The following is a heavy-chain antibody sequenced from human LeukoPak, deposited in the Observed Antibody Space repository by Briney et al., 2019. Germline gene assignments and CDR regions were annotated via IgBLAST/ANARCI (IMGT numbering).Heavy chain of an antibody. CDR2: IKQDGSEK. D-gene: IGHD6-13*01. V-gene: IGHV3-7*03. CDR3: ARDQTSSSWYAFDI. Sequence: GGSLRLSCAASGFTFSSYWMSWVRQAPGKGLEWVANIKQDGSEKYYVDSVKGRFTISRDNSKNTLYLQMNSLRAEDTAVYYCARDQTSSSWYAFDIWGQGTMVTVSS. J-gene: IGHJ3*02. CDR1: GFTFSSYW.